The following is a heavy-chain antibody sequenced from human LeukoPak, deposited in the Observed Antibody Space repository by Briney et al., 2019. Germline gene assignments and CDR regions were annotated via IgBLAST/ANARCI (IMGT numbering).Heavy chain of an antibody. D-gene: IGHD3-9*01. V-gene: IGHV4-61*02. CDR1: GGSISSGSYY. Sequence: SQTLSLTCTVSGGSISSGSYYWSWIRQPAGKGLEWIGRIYTSGSTNYNPSLKSRVTISVDTSKNQFSLKLSSVTAADTAVYYCASEYYDILTGYSLSDYWGQGTLVTVSS. CDR2: IYTSGST. CDR3: ASEYYDILTGYSLSDY. J-gene: IGHJ4*02.